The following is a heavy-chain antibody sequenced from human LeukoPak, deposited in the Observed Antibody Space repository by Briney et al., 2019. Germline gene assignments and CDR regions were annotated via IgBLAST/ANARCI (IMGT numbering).Heavy chain of an antibody. CDR1: GGSISSSSYY. CDR2: IYYSGST. D-gene: IGHD6-19*01. V-gene: IGHV4-39*07. CDR3: ARGGSSGWIGDY. J-gene: IGHJ4*02. Sequence: SETLSLTCTVSGGSISSSSYYWGWIRQPPGKGLEWIGSIYYSGSTYYHTSLKSRVTISVDTSKNQFSLKLSSVTAADTAVYYCARGGSSGWIGDYWGQGTLVTVSS.